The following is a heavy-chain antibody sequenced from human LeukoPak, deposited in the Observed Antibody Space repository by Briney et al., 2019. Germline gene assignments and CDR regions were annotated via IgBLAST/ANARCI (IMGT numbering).Heavy chain of an antibody. CDR2: KFSHDGST. CDR1: GYSFNSHH. V-gene: IGHV1-46*02. Sequence: ASVKVSCKTSGYSFNSHHVHWVRQAPGQGLEWMGVKFSHDGSTSNTQKFQGRITMTRDTSTSTVYMELSSLRSEDTAVYYCARDSGNFHYDMDVWGQGTTAIVSS. D-gene: IGHD3-10*01. CDR3: ARDSGNFHYDMDV. J-gene: IGHJ6*02.